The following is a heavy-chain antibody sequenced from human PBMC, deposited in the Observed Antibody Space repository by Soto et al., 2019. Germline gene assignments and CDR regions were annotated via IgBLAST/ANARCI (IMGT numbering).Heavy chain of an antibody. Sequence: QVQLVQSGAEVKKPGASVKMSCKASGYTFTKYFMHWVRQAPGQGPEWMGMINASGGSASYAQTFKGTHTRTRDTSTSTVYMEMGSLTTAGAAVYYCARGAPLNHVVVELPAMDYWGQGIHVTVSS. V-gene: IGHV1-46*01. CDR2: INASGGSA. CDR1: GYTFTKYF. CDR3: ARGAPLNHVVVELPAMDY. D-gene: IGHD2-2*01. J-gene: IGHJ4*02.